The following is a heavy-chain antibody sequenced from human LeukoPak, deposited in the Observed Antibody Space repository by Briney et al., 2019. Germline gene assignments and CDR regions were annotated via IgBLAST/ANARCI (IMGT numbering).Heavy chain of an antibody. Sequence: SETLSLTCTVSGGSVSSSSYYWGWIRQPPGKGLEWIGSIYYSGSTYYNPSLKSRVTISVDTSKNQFSPKLSSVTAADTAVYYCARDGDTAMVASDYYYYYMDVWGKGTTVTVSS. CDR3: ARDGDTAMVASDYYYYYMDV. D-gene: IGHD5-18*01. J-gene: IGHJ6*03. CDR1: GGSVSSSSYY. V-gene: IGHV4-39*07. CDR2: IYYSGST.